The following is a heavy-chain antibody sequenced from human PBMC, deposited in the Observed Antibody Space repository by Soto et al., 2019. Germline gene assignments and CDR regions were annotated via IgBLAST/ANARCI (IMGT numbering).Heavy chain of an antibody. CDR3: ARNDKSGYLNWFDP. V-gene: IGHV5-51*01. CDR1: GYRFTAYW. Sequence: PGESLKISCRTSGYRFTAYWIAWVRQMPGKGLEWMGIIFPIDSDTRYSPSFQGQVTISADRSTSTVFLQWASLKASDTAVYFCARNDKSGYLNWFDPWGQGTLVTVSS. J-gene: IGHJ5*02. D-gene: IGHD3-22*01. CDR2: IFPIDSDT.